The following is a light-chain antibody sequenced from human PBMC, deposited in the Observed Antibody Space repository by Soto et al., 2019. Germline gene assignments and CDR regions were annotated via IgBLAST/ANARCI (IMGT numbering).Light chain of an antibody. CDR3: QKYNSGP. V-gene: IGKV1-27*01. J-gene: IGKJ3*01. Sequence: DIQITKPPSSLSESVGDRVTITCRASQGVGNYLAWYQQKPGKVPKLLICGASTLQSGVPPRFSGSGSATDFTLTISSLQPEDVAPYYCQKYNSGPIGPGTKVDIK. CDR1: QGVGNY. CDR2: GAS.